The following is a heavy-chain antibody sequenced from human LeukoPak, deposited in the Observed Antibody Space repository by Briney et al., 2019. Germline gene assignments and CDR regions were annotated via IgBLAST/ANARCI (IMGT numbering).Heavy chain of an antibody. CDR2: IYYSGST. Sequence: SETLSLTCTVSGGSISSYYWSWIRQPPGKGLEWIGYIYYSGSTNYNPSLKSRVTISVDTSKNQFSLKLSSVTAADTAVYYCARGPLSSSWYVDYFDYWGQGTLVTVSS. CDR1: GGSISSYY. J-gene: IGHJ4*02. V-gene: IGHV4-59*08. D-gene: IGHD6-13*01. CDR3: ARGPLSSSWYVDYFDY.